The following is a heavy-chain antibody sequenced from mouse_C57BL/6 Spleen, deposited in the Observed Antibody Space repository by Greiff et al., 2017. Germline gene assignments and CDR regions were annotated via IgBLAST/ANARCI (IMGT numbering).Heavy chain of an antibody. CDR2: INPYNGDT. CDR1: GYSFTGYF. Sequence: VQLKQSGPELVKPGDSVKITCKASGYSFTGYFMNWVMQSHGKSLEWIGRINPYNGDTFYNQKFKGKATLTVDKSSSTAHMVRRSLTSEDSAVYYCGSNNYDDVAWFAYWGQGTLVTVSA. J-gene: IGHJ3*01. CDR3: GSNNYDDVAWFAY. D-gene: IGHD2-4*01. V-gene: IGHV1-20*01.